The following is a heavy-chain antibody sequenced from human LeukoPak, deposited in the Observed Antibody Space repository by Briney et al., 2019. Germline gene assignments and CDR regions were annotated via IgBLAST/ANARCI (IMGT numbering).Heavy chain of an antibody. D-gene: IGHD2-2*01. CDR2: ISWNRGSI. CDR3: AKGYCSSISCHADY. J-gene: IGHJ4*02. CDR1: GFTFDDYA. Sequence: PGGSLRLSCAASGFTFDDYAMHWVRQAPGKGLEWVSGISWNRGSIGYADSVKGRFTISRDNAKMSLYLQMNSLRAEDTALYYCAKGYCSSISCHADYWGQGTLVIASS. V-gene: IGHV3-9*01.